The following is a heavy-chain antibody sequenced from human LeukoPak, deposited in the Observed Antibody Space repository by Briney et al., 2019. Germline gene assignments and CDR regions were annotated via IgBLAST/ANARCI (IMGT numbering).Heavy chain of an antibody. Sequence: SETLSLTCAVSDDSFSSHYWTWIRRPPGKGLEWIGYISYIGSTNYNPSLKCRVTISIDMSKNQFSLKLSSVTAADTAVYYCARDLVTVTKGFDIWGQGTMVSVSS. D-gene: IGHD4-17*01. V-gene: IGHV4-59*11. CDR1: DDSFSSHY. CDR3: ARDLVTVTKGFDI. CDR2: ISYIGST. J-gene: IGHJ3*02.